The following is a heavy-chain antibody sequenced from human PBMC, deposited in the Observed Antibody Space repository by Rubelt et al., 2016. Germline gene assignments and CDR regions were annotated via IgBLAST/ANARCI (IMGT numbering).Heavy chain of an antibody. CDR3: ARPLPGYYYGMDV. CDR1: GGTFSSYA. V-gene: IGHV1-69*01. CDR2: IIPIFGTA. Sequence: QVQLVQSGAEVKKPGSSVKVSCKASGGTFSSYAISWVRQAPGQGLEWMGGIIPIFGTATYAQKFQGRVTIIADESTSTSYMELSSLRSEDTAVYYCARPLPGYYYGMDVWGQGTTVTVSS. J-gene: IGHJ6*02.